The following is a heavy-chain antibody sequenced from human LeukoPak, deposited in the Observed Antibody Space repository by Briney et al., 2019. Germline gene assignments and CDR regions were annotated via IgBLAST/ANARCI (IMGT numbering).Heavy chain of an antibody. CDR1: GFTFSSYA. D-gene: IGHD3-22*01. CDR2: ISGSGVST. Sequence: PGGSLRLSCAASGFTFSSYAMSWVRQAPGKGREWVSAISGSGVSTYYADSVKGRFTISRDNSKNTLYLQMNSLRAEDTAVYYCAKTTMIVVVIQNAFDIWGQGTMVTVSS. J-gene: IGHJ3*02. V-gene: IGHV3-23*01. CDR3: AKTTMIVVVIQNAFDI.